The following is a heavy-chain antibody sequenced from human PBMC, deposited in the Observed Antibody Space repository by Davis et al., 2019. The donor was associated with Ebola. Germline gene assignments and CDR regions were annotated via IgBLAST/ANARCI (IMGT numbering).Heavy chain of an antibody. CDR1: GGSFSGYY. V-gene: IGHV4-34*01. Sequence: MPSETLSLTCAVYGGSFSGYYWSWNRQPPGKGLEWIGEINHSGSTNYNPSLKSRVTISVDTSKNQFSLKLSSVTAADTAVYYCARGAIDSGYDLPFDYWGQGTLVTVSS. CDR2: INHSGST. J-gene: IGHJ4*02. CDR3: ARGAIDSGYDLPFDY. D-gene: IGHD5-12*01.